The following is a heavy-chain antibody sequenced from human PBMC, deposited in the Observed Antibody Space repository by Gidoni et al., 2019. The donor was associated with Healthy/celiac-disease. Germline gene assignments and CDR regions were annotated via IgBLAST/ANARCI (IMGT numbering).Heavy chain of an antibody. CDR3: ARDLAN. V-gene: IGHV4-59*01. CDR1: GGSISSYY. Sequence: QVQLQESGSGLVKPSETLSLTCTVSGGSISSYYWSWIRQPPGKGLEWIGYIYYSGSTNYNPSLKSRVTISVDTSKNQFSLKLSSVTAADTAVYYCARDLANWGQGTLVTVSS. CDR2: IYYSGST. J-gene: IGHJ4*02.